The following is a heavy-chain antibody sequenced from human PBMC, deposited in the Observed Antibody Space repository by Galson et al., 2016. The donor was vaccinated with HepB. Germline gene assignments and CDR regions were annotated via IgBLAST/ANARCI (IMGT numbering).Heavy chain of an antibody. CDR2: ISSSLTYI. CDR1: GVTFKSYT. J-gene: IGHJ6*02. V-gene: IGHV3-21*01. D-gene: IGHD2-21*01. CDR3: ARYSLLDGAVDV. Sequence: SLRLSCAASGVTFKSYTMTWVRQAPGKGLEWISSISSSLTYIYYADSVQGRFSISRDNAKNSLYLQMDSLRVEDTAVYYCARYSLLDGAVDVWGPGTTVTVSS.